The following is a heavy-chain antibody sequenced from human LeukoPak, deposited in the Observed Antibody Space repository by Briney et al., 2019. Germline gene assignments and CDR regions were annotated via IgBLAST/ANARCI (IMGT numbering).Heavy chain of an antibody. J-gene: IGHJ4*02. CDR2: ISSSSSYI. Sequence: GGSLRLSCAASGFTFSSYSMTWVRQAPGKGLEWVSSISSSSSYIYYADSVKGRFTISRDNAKNSLYLQMNSLRAEDTAVYYCARDNGHGPSDYWGQGTLVTVSS. D-gene: IGHD4-17*01. V-gene: IGHV3-21*01. CDR1: GFTFSSYS. CDR3: ARDNGHGPSDY.